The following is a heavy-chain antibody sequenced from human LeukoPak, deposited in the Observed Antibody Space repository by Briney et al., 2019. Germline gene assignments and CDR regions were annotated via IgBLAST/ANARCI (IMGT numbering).Heavy chain of an antibody. J-gene: IGHJ3*02. CDR3: AREGLERRFVFDI. V-gene: IGHV3-30-3*01. D-gene: IGHD1-1*01. Sequence: GRSLRLSCAAHGFTFSSYPMQWVRQPPGKGREWVAAILHDGSGKYYAVSVKGRFTISRDNSKNTLYLQMNSLSTEDTAVYYCAREGLERRFVFDIWGQGTVVTVSS. CDR2: ILHDGSGK. CDR1: GFTFSSYP.